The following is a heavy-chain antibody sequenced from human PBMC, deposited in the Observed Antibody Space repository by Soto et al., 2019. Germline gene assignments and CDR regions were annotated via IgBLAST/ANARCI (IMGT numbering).Heavy chain of an antibody. D-gene: IGHD4-17*01. Sequence: PGGSLRLSCVASGFNFRSYAYSWVRQAPGKGLEWVSGVSGGGRSANYADSVKGRCTISRDISKNTLYLQLDSLRAEDTGIYYCASRFFGDYPYYYYGLDVWGQGTTVTVSS. CDR3: ASRFFGDYPYYYYGLDV. V-gene: IGHV3-23*01. CDR2: VSGGGRSA. CDR1: GFNFRSYA. J-gene: IGHJ6*02.